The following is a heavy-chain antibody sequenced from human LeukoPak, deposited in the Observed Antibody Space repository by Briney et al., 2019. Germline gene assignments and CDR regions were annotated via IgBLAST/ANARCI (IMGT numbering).Heavy chain of an antibody. CDR3: ARLSNWSPFEY. CDR2: IDPDGGDT. J-gene: IGHJ4*02. Sequence: PGGSLRLSCAASGFTFTDYWVHWVRQPPEKGLVWVSRIDPDGGDTAYADSVAGRFNISRDNARNMVYLQMNSLRPEDSAVYFCARLSNWSPFEYWGPGTLVTVSS. CDR1: GFTFTDYW. D-gene: IGHD1-1*01. V-gene: IGHV3-74*01.